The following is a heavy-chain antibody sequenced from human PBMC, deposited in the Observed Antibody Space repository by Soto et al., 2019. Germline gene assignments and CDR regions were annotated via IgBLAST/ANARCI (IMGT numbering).Heavy chain of an antibody. J-gene: IGHJ4*02. V-gene: IGHV3-48*02. CDR2: IGYASSTI. D-gene: IGHD4-17*01. CDR3: ERGYGGAEY. CDR1: GFTFSSFG. Sequence: EVRLLEAGGGLVQPGGSLRLSCAASGFTFSSFGINWVRQAPGKGLEWVSFIGYASSTIYYADSVKGRFTISRDNAKTSLYLQMNSLRDEDTAVYYCERGYGGAEYWGKGTMVTVSS.